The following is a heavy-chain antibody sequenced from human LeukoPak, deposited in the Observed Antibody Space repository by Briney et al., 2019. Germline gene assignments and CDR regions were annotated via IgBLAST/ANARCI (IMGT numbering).Heavy chain of an antibody. V-gene: IGHV4-39*02. D-gene: IGHD5/OR15-5a*01. Sequence: SETLSLTCIVSGGSISSSSHYWGWIRQPPGKGLEWIGSIYYSGSTYYNPSLKSRVTISVDTSKNQFSLKLSSVTAADTAVYYCAIESPDSTRTFDYWGQGTLVTVSS. CDR3: AIESPDSTRTFDY. CDR2: IYYSGST. J-gene: IGHJ4*02. CDR1: GGSISSSSHY.